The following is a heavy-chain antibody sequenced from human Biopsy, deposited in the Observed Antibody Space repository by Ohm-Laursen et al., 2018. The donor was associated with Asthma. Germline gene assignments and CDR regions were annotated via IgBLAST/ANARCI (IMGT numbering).Heavy chain of an antibody. V-gene: IGHV1-69*13. CDR1: GGTFSNYA. J-gene: IGHJ6*02. CDR2: SIPMFGTT. CDR3: ASPTYCSGSSCINNYYHALDV. D-gene: IGHD2-15*01. Sequence: ASVKVSCKASGGTFSNYAISWVRQAPGQGLEWMGGSIPMFGTTNYAQKFQGRVTITADESTSTAYMELSSLRSDDTAVYYCASPTYCSGSSCINNYYHALDVWGQGTTVTVSS.